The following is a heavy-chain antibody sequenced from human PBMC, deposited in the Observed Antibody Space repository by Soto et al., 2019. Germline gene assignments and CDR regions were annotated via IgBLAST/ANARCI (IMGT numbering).Heavy chain of an antibody. CDR1: GFTFSKYE. CDR3: ARRGYASRWPNVYMDV. Sequence: EAQLVESGGGLVQPGGSLRLSCAASGFTFSKYEMHWVRQAPGKGLEYVSGISNNGAHTDYAKSVTGRFTISRDNSENTLYLQVGSLRAADMALYYCARRGYASRWPNVYMDVWGKGTTVTVSS. D-gene: IGHD6-13*01. CDR2: ISNNGAHT. J-gene: IGHJ6*03. V-gene: IGHV3-64*01.